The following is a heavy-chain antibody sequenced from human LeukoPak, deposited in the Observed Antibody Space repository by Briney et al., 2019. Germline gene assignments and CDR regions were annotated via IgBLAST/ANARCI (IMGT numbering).Heavy chain of an antibody. Sequence: GGSQRLFCAASGFAFSFYAMSWLRQPPGKGLEWVSTINANSGTTSYAASVRGRFTISRDNSKNTLYLQVNTLRADDTATYYCAKPISGGLAVTADWFHPWGQGTLVVVSS. J-gene: IGHJ5*01. V-gene: IGHV3-23*01. CDR1: GFAFSFYA. D-gene: IGHD6-19*01. CDR3: AKPISGGLAVTADWFHP. CDR2: INANSGTT.